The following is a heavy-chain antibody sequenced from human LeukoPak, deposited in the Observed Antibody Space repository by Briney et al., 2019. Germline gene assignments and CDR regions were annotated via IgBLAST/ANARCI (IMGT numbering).Heavy chain of an antibody. CDR1: GDSVSSNSAA. D-gene: IGHD6-19*01. V-gene: IGHV6-1*01. CDR2: TYYRSKWHN. CDR3: ARLAVAGTDFDY. J-gene: IGHJ4*02. Sequence: SQTLSLTCAISGDSVSSNSAAWNWIGQSPSGGLEWLGRTYYRSKWHNHYAVSVKGRITINPDTPKNQFSLQLNSVTPEDTAVYYCARLAVAGTDFDYWGQGTPVTVSS.